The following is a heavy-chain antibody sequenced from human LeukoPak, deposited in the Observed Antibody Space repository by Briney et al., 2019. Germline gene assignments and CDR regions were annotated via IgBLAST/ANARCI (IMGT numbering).Heavy chain of an antibody. D-gene: IGHD6-19*01. V-gene: IGHV3-21*01. CDR2: ISSSSSYI. J-gene: IGHJ4*02. CDR1: GFTFSSYS. Sequence: GGSLRLSCAASGFTFSSYSMNWVRQAPGKGLEWVSSISSSSSYIYYADSVKGRFTISRDNAKNSLYLQMNSLRAEDTAVYYCARDPGLAVAPLGDFWGQGILVTVSS. CDR3: ARDPGLAVAPLGDF.